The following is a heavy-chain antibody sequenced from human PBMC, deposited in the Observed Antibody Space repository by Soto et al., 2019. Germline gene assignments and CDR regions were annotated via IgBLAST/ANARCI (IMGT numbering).Heavy chain of an antibody. D-gene: IGHD3-10*01. V-gene: IGHV1-69*05. J-gene: IGHJ6*02. Sequence: SVKVSCKASGGTFSSYAISWVRQVPGQGLEWMGGIIPIFGTANYAQKFQGRVTMTTDTSTTTAYMELRSLRSDDTAVYYCARDYYGSGAPDHYGMDVWGQGTTVTVSS. CDR1: GGTFSSYA. CDR2: IIPIFGTA. CDR3: ARDYYGSGAPDHYGMDV.